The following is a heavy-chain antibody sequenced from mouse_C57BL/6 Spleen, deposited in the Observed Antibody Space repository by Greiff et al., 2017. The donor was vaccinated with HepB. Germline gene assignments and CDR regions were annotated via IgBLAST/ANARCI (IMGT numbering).Heavy chain of an antibody. CDR1: GYTFTSYW. CDR3: ARGREYYDY. D-gene: IGHD1-1*01. CDR2: IDPSDSYT. V-gene: IGHV1-59*01. J-gene: IGHJ2*01. Sequence: VQLQQPGAELVRPGTSVKLSCKASGYTFTSYWMHWVKQRPGQGLEWIGVIDPSDSYTNYNQKFKGKATLTVDTSSSPAYMQRSSLTSEDSAVYYCARGREYYDYWGQGTTLTVSS.